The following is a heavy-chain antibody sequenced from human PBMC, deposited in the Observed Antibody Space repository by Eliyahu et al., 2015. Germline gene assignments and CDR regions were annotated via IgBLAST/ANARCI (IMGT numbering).Heavy chain of an antibody. J-gene: IGHJ4*03. Sequence: QAQLLQSGPEVKKPGASVKVSCKTSGYXFENHGLIWVRQAPGQGLEWMGWISGENENTQYAENLQGRITLTIDASTTTGYMELRSLRSDDTAVYYCARDTAVTSYWGAFDFWGQGTLVTVSS. CDR3: ARDTAVTSYWGAFDF. CDR2: ISGENENT. V-gene: IGHV1-18*01. D-gene: IGHD4-17*01. CDR1: GYXFENHG.